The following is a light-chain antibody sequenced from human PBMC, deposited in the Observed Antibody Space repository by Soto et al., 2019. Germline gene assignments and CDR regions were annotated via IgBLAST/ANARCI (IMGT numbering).Light chain of an antibody. J-gene: IGKJ1*01. CDR2: TAS. CDR1: ERISDY. Sequence: DIQMTQSRSSLSASVGDRVTISGGASERISDYLAWYQQKPGKAPKLLINTASSLRSGVPSRFSGSGSGTDFTLTIDSLQPEDFATYFCQQTNTAPWTFGQGTKVDIK. V-gene: IGKV1-39*01. CDR3: QQTNTAPWT.